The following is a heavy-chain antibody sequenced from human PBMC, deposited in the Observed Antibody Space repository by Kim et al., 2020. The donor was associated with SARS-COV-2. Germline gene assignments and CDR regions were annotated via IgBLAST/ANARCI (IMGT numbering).Heavy chain of an antibody. CDR2: INPNSGGT. CDR1: GYTFTGYY. D-gene: IGHD3-10*01. Sequence: ASVKVSSKASGYTFTGYYIHWVRQAPGQGLEWMGRINPNSGGTNYTQNFQGRVTMTRDTSISTAYMELSRLRSDDTAVYYCARVGEYGSGSYASFWGQGTQVTVSS. V-gene: IGHV1-2*06. CDR3: ARVGEYGSGSYASF. J-gene: IGHJ4*02.